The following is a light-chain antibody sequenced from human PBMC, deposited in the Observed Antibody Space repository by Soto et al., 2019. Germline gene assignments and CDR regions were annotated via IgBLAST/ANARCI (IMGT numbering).Light chain of an antibody. CDR1: QGISNY. V-gene: IGKV1-27*01. J-gene: IGKJ3*01. Sequence: DIQITQSPSSLSASIGDRVTITCRASQGISNYLAWYQQKVGKVPKLLLFDASTLQSGVPSRFSGSGSGTDFTLTISSLQPEDAATYYCQRYNRAPFTFGPGTKVDI. CDR3: QRYNRAPFT. CDR2: DAS.